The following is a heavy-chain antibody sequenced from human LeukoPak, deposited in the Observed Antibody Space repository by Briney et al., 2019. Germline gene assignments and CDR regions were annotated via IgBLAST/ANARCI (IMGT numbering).Heavy chain of an antibody. CDR2: IYPGDXXT. J-gene: IGHJ4*02. D-gene: IGHD2-8*01. CDR3: ARRMGDY. Sequence: PGESLKISXXGSGYNFXXXXXXXXRQMPGKGLEWXGTIYPGDXXTXYSPSFQXXXXXSADKSISTAYLQWSSLKASDTAMYYCARRMGDYWGQGTLVTVSS. V-gene: IGHV5-51*01. CDR1: GYNFXXXX.